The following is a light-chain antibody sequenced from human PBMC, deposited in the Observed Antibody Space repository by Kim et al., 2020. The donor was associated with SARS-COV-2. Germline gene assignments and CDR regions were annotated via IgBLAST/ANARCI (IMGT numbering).Light chain of an antibody. CDR1: SLRSYY. CDR3: NSRDSSGNQV. Sequence: VAVGQTVRITCQGDSLRSYYASWDQQKPGQAPVLVIYGKNNRPSGIPDRFSGSSSGNTASLTITGAQAEDEADYYCNSRDSSGNQVFGGGTQLTVL. CDR2: GKN. J-gene: IGLJ2*01. V-gene: IGLV3-19*01.